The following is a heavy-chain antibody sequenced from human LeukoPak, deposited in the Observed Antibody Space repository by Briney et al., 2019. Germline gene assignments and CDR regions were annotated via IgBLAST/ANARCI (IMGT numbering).Heavy chain of an antibody. Sequence: PSETLSLTCTVSGGSISSYYWSWIRQPPGKGLEWIGYIYYSGSTNYNPSLKSRVTISVDTSKNQFSLKLSSVTAADTAVYYCARNPLGSGAIDYWGQGTLVTVSS. V-gene: IGHV4-59*01. CDR2: IYYSGST. J-gene: IGHJ4*02. CDR1: GGSISSYY. CDR3: ARNPLGSGAIDY. D-gene: IGHD2-15*01.